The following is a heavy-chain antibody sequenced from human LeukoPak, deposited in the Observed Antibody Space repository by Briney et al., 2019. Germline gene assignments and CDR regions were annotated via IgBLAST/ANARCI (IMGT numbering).Heavy chain of an antibody. Sequence: SETLSLTCNVSGYSMSSGYYWGWIRQPPGKGLEWIGNMYHSGSSNYNPSLKSRVTISVDKSKNQFSLKLSSVTAADTAVYYCARWIHYGDFKRFDPWGQGTLVTVSS. CDR1: GYSMSSGYY. V-gene: IGHV4-38-2*02. CDR3: ARWIHYGDFKRFDP. D-gene: IGHD4-17*01. J-gene: IGHJ5*02. CDR2: MYHSGSS.